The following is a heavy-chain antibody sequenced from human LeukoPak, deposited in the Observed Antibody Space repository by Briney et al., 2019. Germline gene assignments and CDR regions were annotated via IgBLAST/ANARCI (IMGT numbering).Heavy chain of an antibody. CDR1: GGSISSYY. Sequence: SETLSLTCTVSGGSISSYYWSWIRQPPGKGLEWIGYIYYSGSTNSNPSLKSRVIISVGTSKNQFSLKLSSVTAADTAVYYCARGPVSYDSSGSRIRPPRPMSLDFDYWGQGTLVTVSS. J-gene: IGHJ4*02. V-gene: IGHV4-59*08. CDR2: IYYSGST. CDR3: ARGPVSYDSSGSRIRPPRPMSLDFDY. D-gene: IGHD3-22*01.